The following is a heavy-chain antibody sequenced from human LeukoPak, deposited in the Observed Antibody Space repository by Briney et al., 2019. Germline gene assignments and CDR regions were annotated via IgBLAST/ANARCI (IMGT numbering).Heavy chain of an antibody. CDR2: INHSGST. V-gene: IGHV4-34*01. Sequence: SETLSLTCAVYGGSFSGYYWSWIRQPSGKGLEWIGEINHSGSTNYNPSLKSRVTISVDTSKNQFSLKLSSVTAADTAVYYCARGPSIVVVPAAIGLDCWGQGTLVTVSS. J-gene: IGHJ4*02. CDR1: GGSFSGYY. D-gene: IGHD2-2*01. CDR3: ARGPSIVVVPAAIGLDC.